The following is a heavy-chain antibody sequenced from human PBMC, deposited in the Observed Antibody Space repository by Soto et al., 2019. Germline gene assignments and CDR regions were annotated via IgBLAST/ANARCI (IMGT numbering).Heavy chain of an antibody. J-gene: IGHJ6*02. CDR2: VSPPFRTS. Sequence: QVQLVQSGAEVKKPGSSVKVSCKTSGVSFNNNGIGWVRQAPGHGLEWMGGVSPPFRTSNDARKFQGRISTTADASTGTVNMELSSLTSEDTAQYYCARVLYYGSGRYSPYGMDVWGQGTTVTVSS. V-gene: IGHV1-69*01. D-gene: IGHD3-10*01. CDR1: GVSFNNNG. CDR3: ARVLYYGSGRYSPYGMDV.